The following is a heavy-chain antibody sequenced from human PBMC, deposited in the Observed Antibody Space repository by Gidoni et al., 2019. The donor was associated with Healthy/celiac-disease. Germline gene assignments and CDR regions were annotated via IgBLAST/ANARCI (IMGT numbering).Heavy chain of an antibody. Sequence: EVQLVESGGGLVQPGRSLRLSCTASGFTFGDYAMSWFRQAPGKGLEWVGFIRSKAYGGTTEYAASVKGRFTISRDDSKSIAYLQMNSLKTEDTAVYYCGGSYLDYYYYMDVWGKGTTVTVSS. CDR1: GFTFGDYA. CDR3: GGSYLDYYYYMDV. J-gene: IGHJ6*03. D-gene: IGHD3-10*01. CDR2: IRSKAYGGTT. V-gene: IGHV3-49*03.